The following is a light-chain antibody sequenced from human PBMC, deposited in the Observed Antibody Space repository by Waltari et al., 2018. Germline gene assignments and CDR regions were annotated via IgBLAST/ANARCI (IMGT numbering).Light chain of an antibody. CDR2: YVS. J-gene: IGLJ1*01. CDR1: SSDVGRYNY. CDR3: TSYTSSNTYV. V-gene: IGLV2-14*01. Sequence: QSALTQPASVSGSRGQSITISCTGPSSDVGRYNYVSWYQQHPGKAPKLMIYYVSKRPSGVSNRFSGSKSGNTASLTISGLQAEDEADYYCTSYTSSNTYVFGTGTKVTVL.